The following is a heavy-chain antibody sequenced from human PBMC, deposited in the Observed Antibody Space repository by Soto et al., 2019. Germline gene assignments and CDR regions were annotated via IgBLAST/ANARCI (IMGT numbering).Heavy chain of an antibody. J-gene: IGHJ6*02. CDR2: IIPRSATS. V-gene: IGHV1-69*12. Sequence: QVQLVQSGAEVKKPGSSVKVSCKASGDTFSTYTITWMRQAPGQGLAWMGGIIPRSATSKYAQKFQGRDTITVDEATCTVYRELGTLRTDVSAVYYCAREGLVLVPATVNSDYYYYAMDVWGQGTTVTVSS. CDR1: GDTFSTYT. D-gene: IGHD6-25*01. CDR3: AREGLVLVPATVNSDYYYYAMDV.